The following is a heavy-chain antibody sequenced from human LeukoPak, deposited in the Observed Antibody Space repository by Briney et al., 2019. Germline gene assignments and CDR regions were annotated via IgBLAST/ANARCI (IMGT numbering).Heavy chain of an antibody. V-gene: IGHV1-2*02. D-gene: IGHD3-10*01. Sequence: ASVKVSCKASGYTFTGYYMHWVRQAPGQGLEWMGWINPNSGGTNYAQKFQGRVTMTRDTYISTAYMELSRLRSDDTAVYYCARAGRITMVRGVIQPTDYWGQGTLVTVSS. CDR3: ARAGRITMVRGVIQPTDY. J-gene: IGHJ4*02. CDR2: INPNSGGT. CDR1: GYTFTGYY.